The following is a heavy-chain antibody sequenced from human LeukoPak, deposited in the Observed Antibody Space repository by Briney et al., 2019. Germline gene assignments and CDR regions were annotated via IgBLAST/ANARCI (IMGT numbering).Heavy chain of an antibody. D-gene: IGHD6-13*01. V-gene: IGHV4-59*01. Sequence: PSETLSLTCTVSGGSISSYYWSWIRQPPGKGLEWIGYIYYTGRTNYNPSLKSRVTISVDTSKNQFSLKLSSVTAADTAVYYCARGLSIAAHDYWGQGTPVTVSS. CDR2: IYYTGRT. CDR3: ARGLSIAAHDY. CDR1: GGSISSYY. J-gene: IGHJ4*02.